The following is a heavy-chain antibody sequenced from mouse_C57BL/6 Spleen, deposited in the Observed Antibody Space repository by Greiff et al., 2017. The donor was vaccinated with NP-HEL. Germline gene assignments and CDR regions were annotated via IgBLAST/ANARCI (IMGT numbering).Heavy chain of an antibody. D-gene: IGHD1-1*01. CDR3: ATLYYYGSSLYYYAMDY. Sequence: EVMLVESGGGLVKPGGSLKLSCAASGFTFSDYGMHWVRQAPEKGLEWVAYISSGSSTIYYADTVKGRFTISRDNAKNTLFLQMTSLRSEDTAMYYCATLYYYGSSLYYYAMDYWGQGTSVTVSS. CDR2: ISSGSSTI. V-gene: IGHV5-17*01. J-gene: IGHJ4*01. CDR1: GFTFSDYG.